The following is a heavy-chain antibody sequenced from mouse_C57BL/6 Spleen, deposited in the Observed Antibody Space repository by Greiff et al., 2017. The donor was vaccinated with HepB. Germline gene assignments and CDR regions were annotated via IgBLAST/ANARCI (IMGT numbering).Heavy chain of an antibody. CDR3: ASPLTGPPFAY. CDR2: ISSGGSYT. D-gene: IGHD4-1*01. J-gene: IGHJ3*01. CDR1: GFTFSSYG. Sequence: VQLQQSGGDLVKPGGSLKLSCAASGFTFSSYGMSWVRQTPDKRLEWVATISSGGSYTYYPDSVKGRFTISRDNAKNTLYLQMSSLKSEDTAMYYCASPLTGPPFAYWGQGTLVTVSA. V-gene: IGHV5-6*01.